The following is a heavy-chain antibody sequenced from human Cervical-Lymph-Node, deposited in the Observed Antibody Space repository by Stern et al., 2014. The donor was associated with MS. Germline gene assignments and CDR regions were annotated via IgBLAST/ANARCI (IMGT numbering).Heavy chain of an antibody. CDR3: AREKHYYDDSGYNEGPLDY. CDR1: GFNFGIYS. CDR2: IRHTGATI. V-gene: IGHV3-48*01. J-gene: IGHJ4*02. D-gene: IGHD3-22*01. Sequence: EVQLVESGGGLVQPGGSLRLSCAPSGFNFGIYSMIWVRQAPGQGLEWVSYIRHTGATIYYADSVQGRFTISRDKADNSLNLQMNSLRVEDTAVYFCAREKHYYDDSGYNEGPLDYWGQGTLVTVSS.